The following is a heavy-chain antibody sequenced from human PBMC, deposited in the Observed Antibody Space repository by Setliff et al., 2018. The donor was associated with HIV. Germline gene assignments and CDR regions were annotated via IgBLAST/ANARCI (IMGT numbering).Heavy chain of an antibody. Sequence: ATVKVSCKTSGRSFSSYAVSWVRQAPGQGLGWMGGIIPIFGTTNYAQKLQCRVTITAAESASTVYMELSSVMSEDTALYYCARVNYPILSSSWYRLDYYYYMDVWGKGTMVTVSS. V-gene: IGHV1-69*13. CDR2: IIPIFGTT. CDR1: GRSFSSYA. CDR3: ARVNYPILSSSWYRLDYYYYMDV. J-gene: IGHJ6*03. D-gene: IGHD6-13*01.